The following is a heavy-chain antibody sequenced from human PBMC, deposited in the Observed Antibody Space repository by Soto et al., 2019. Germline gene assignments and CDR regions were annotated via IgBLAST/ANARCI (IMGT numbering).Heavy chain of an antibody. V-gene: IGHV3-66*01. CDR2: IYSGGNT. Sequence: EVQLVESGGGLVQPGGSLRLSCAVSGFTVSSNYMSWVRQAPGKGLEWVSVIYSGGNTYYADSVKGRFTISSDNSKNTLYLQMNSLRAEDTAVYYCARGIIAAVGNDYWGQGTLVTVSS. CDR1: GFTVSSNY. D-gene: IGHD6-13*01. J-gene: IGHJ4*02. CDR3: ARGIIAAVGNDY.